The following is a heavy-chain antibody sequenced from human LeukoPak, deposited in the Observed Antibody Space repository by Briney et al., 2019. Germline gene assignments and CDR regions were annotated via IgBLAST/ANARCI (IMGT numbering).Heavy chain of an antibody. D-gene: IGHD3-22*01. CDR2: IYYSGST. V-gene: IGHV4-59*08. CDR3: ARLRDYDSSGYYPPHFDY. CDR1: GGSISSYY. Sequence: PSETLSLTCTVSGGSISSYYWSWIRQPPGKGLEWIGYIYYSGSTNYNPSLKSRVTISVDTSKNQFSLKLSSVTAADTAVYYCARLRDYDSSGYYPPHFDYWGQGTLVTVSS. J-gene: IGHJ4*02.